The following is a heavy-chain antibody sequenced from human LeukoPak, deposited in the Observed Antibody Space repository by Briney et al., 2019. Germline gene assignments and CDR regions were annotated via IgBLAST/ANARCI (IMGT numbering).Heavy chain of an antibody. J-gene: IGHJ4*02. CDR1: GFTFSSYG. Sequence: GRSLRLSCAASGFTFSSYGMHWVRQAPGKGLEWVSAIGGNGDSAYYTDSVKGRFTISRDNSKSTLYLQMDSLRAEDTAVYYCPRKYDSSGYYDYWGQGTLVTVSS. CDR3: PRKYDSSGYYDY. V-gene: IGHV3-23*01. D-gene: IGHD3-22*01. CDR2: IGGNGDSA.